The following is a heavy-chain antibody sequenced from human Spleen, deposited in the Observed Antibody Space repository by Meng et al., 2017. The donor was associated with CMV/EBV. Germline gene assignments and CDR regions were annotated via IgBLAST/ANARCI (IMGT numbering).Heavy chain of an antibody. V-gene: IGHV4-34*01. CDR3: ARRYGASAYNWFDP. D-gene: IGHD4-17*01. CDR1: GGSFSGYY. J-gene: IGHJ5*02. Sequence: QVQLQQWGAGLLKPSXXLSLTCAVYGGSFSGYYWSWIRQPPGKGLEWIGEINHSGSTNYNPSLKSRVTISVDTSKNQFSLKLSSVTAADTAVYYCARRYGASAYNWFDPWGHGTLVTVSS. CDR2: INHSGST.